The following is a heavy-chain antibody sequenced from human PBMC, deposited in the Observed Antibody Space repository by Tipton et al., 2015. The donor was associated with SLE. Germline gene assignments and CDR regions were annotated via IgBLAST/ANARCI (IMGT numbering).Heavy chain of an antibody. V-gene: IGHV1-2*02. CDR2: INPHSGDT. CDR3: ARGHWGPHDACDI. CDR1: GYIFTGYC. Sequence: QLVQSGAEVKKPGASVKVSCKASGYIFTGYCVHWVRQAPGQGLEWMGWINPHSGDTNDAQKFQGRVSTTRDTSINTVYMELSDLTYDDTAVYFCARGHWGPHDACDIWGQGTAVTVS. J-gene: IGHJ3*02. D-gene: IGHD7-27*01.